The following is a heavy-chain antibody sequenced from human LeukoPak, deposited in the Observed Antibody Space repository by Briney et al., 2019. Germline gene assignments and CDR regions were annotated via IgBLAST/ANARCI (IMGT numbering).Heavy chain of an antibody. D-gene: IGHD2-15*01. J-gene: IGHJ2*01. V-gene: IGHV3-30-3*01. CDR2: ISYDGSNK. CDR3: AKSRHCSGGSCYLWGSFDL. Sequence: PGGSLRLSCAASGFTFSSYAMHWVRQAPGKGLEWVAVISYDGSNKYYADSVKGRFTISRDNSKNTLYLQMNSLRAEYTAVYYCAKSRHCSGGSCYLWGSFDLWGRGTLVTVSS. CDR1: GFTFSSYA.